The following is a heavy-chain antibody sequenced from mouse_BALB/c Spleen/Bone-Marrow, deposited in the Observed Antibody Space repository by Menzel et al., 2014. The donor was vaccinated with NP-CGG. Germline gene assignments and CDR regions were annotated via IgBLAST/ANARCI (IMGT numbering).Heavy chain of an antibody. D-gene: IGHD2-1*01. V-gene: IGHV1S81*02. CDR2: INPSNGRT. CDR3: ARSGNYYCDY. CDR1: GYTFTSYW. Sequence: QVQLQQSGAELVKPGASVKLSCKASGYTFTSYWMHWVKQGPGQGLEWIGEINPSNGRTNYNEKFKNKATLTVDKSSSTAYMQLSSLTSEDSAVYYCARSGNYYCDYWGQGTTLTVSS. J-gene: IGHJ2*01.